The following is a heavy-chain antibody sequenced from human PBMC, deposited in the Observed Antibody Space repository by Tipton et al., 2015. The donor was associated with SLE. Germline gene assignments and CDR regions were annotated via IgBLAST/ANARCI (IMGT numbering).Heavy chain of an antibody. D-gene: IGHD2-15*01. Sequence: TLSLTCSVSGDSISSGGFYWTWIRHLPGEGLQWIGYIYYNGGTSYNPALQSRVTMSVDTSKTQFSLKLTSLTAADTAVYYCARVVAVGATHYYDMDVWGQGTTVTVSS. V-gene: IGHV4-31*03. CDR3: ARVVAVGATHYYDMDV. CDR2: IYYNGGT. CDR1: GDSISSGGFY. J-gene: IGHJ6*02.